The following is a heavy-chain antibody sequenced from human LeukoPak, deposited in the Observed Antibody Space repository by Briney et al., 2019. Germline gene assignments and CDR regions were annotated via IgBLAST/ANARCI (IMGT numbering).Heavy chain of an antibody. Sequence: PSETLSLTCTVSGASINIYYWSWIRQPPGKGLEWIGYISHSGTASYSPSVKSRVAISVHKSENQFSLTLSSVTAADTAVYYCARRFVDTSGYYYDDYWGQGILVTVSS. CDR1: GASINIYY. CDR2: ISHSGTA. CDR3: ARRFVDTSGYYYDDY. D-gene: IGHD3-22*01. V-gene: IGHV4-59*08. J-gene: IGHJ4*02.